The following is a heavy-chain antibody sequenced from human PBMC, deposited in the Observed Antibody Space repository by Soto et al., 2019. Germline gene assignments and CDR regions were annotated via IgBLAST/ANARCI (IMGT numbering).Heavy chain of an antibody. CDR3: ARGRRIQLWLGWFDP. Sequence: QVQLQESGPGLVKPSQTLSLTCTVSGGSISSGDYYWSWIRLPPGKGLEWIGYIYYSGSTYYNPSFTSRVTIXXDXSXXQFSLKLSSVPAADTAVYYCARGRRIQLWLGWFDPWGQGALVTVSS. J-gene: IGHJ5*02. CDR1: GGSISSGDYY. D-gene: IGHD5-18*01. V-gene: IGHV4-30-4*01. CDR2: IYYSGST.